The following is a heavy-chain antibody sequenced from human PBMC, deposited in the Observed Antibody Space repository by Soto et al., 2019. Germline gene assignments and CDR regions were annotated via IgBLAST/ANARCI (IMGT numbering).Heavy chain of an antibody. D-gene: IGHD3-9*01. J-gene: IGHJ3*02. Sequence: SDTLCLTCTVSGGSISSGGYYWSWIRQHPGRGLEWIGYIYYSGSTYYNPSLKSRVTISVDTSKNQFSLKLSSVTAADTAVYYCARDSTLGPHVLRYFDWSRQTFNAFDIWGQGTMVTVSS. CDR3: ARDSTLGPHVLRYFDWSRQTFNAFDI. V-gene: IGHV4-31*03. CDR2: IYYSGST. CDR1: GGSISSGGYY.